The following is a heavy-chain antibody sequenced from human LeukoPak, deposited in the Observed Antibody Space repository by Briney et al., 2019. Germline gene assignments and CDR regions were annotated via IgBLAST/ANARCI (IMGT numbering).Heavy chain of an antibody. CDR1: GYSISSGYY. J-gene: IGHJ3*02. V-gene: IGHV4-38-2*02. CDR3: ARHGLGSDDAFDI. D-gene: IGHD3-10*01. CDR2: IYHSGST. Sequence: PSETLSLTCTVSGYSISSGYYCGWIRQPPGKGLEWIGSIYHSGSTYYNPSLKSRVTISVDTSKNQFSLKLSSVTAADTAVYYCARHGLGSDDAFDIWGQGTMVTVSS.